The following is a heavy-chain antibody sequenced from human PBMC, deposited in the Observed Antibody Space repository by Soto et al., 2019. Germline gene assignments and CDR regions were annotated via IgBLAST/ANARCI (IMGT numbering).Heavy chain of an antibody. CDR1: GFPFNNYA. D-gene: IGHD2-15*01. J-gene: IGHJ4*02. V-gene: IGHV3-23*01. CDR2: ITVSAGGT. CDR3: SKGASGAISISSYYDF. Sequence: PGGSLRLSCATSGFPFNNYAMSWVRQAPGKWLEWVSSITVSAGGTYYADSMKGRFTISRDNPKNTLYLQMKGLRAEDAAVYYCSKGASGAISISSYYDFWGLGTLVTVSS.